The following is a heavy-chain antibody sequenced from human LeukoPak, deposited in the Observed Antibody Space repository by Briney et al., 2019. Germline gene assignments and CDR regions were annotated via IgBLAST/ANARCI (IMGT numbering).Heavy chain of an antibody. V-gene: IGHV1-69*01. CDR3: SRCGWTAMPDY. CDR1: GGTFSSYA. CDR2: IIPIFGTA. J-gene: IGHJ4*02. D-gene: IGHD5-18*01. Sequence: GASVTVSCKASGGTFSSYAISWVRQAPGQGPEWMGGIIPIFGTANYAQKFQGRVTITADESTSTAYMELSSLRSEDTAVYYCSRCGWTAMPDYCVQGTLVTVSS.